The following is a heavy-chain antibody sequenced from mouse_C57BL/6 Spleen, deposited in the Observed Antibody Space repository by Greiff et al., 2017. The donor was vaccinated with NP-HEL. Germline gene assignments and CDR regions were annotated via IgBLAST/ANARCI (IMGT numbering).Heavy chain of an antibody. D-gene: IGHD4-1*02. V-gene: IGHV5-6*01. Sequence: EVKLQESGGDLVKPGGSLKLSCAASGFTFSSYGMSWVRQTPDKRLEWVATISSGGSYTYYPDSVKGRFTISRDNAKNTLYLQMSSLKSEDTAMYYCARHVPNWDVDYFDYWGQGTTLTVSS. CDR1: GFTFSSYG. J-gene: IGHJ2*01. CDR2: ISSGGSYT. CDR3: ARHVPNWDVDYFDY.